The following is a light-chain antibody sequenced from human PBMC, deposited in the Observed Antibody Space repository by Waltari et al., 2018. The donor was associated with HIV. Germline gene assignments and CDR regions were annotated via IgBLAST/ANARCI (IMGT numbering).Light chain of an antibody. Sequence: QSALTQPRSVSGSPGQSVTISCTGTSSDVGAYNTVSWYQQRPDKAPRLIISHVTARPSVVPVLFSSSMSCNTASLTISGLQAEDEADYHCCSYTASDTWVFGGGTQLTVL. CDR1: SSDVGAYNT. CDR2: HVT. V-gene: IGLV2-11*01. CDR3: CSYTASDTWV. J-gene: IGLJ3*02.